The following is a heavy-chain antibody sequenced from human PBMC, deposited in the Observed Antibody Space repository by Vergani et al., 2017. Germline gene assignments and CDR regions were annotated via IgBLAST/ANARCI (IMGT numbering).Heavy chain of an antibody. D-gene: IGHD2-15*01. CDR3: ARGARLRGYCSGGSCYYFDY. J-gene: IGHJ4*02. Sequence: QVQLQESGPGLVKPSQTLSLTCTVSGGSISSGSYYWSWIRQPAGKGLEWIGRIYTSGSTNYNPSLKSRVTISVDTSKNQFSLKLSSVTAADAAVYYCARGARLRGYCSGGSCYYFDYWGQGTLVTVSS. CDR2: IYTSGST. CDR1: GGSISSGSYY. V-gene: IGHV4-61*02.